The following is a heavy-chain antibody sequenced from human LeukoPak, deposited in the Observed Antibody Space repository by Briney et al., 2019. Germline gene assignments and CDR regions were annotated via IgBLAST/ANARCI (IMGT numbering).Heavy chain of an antibody. D-gene: IGHD7-27*01. CDR1: GGSNRSSSYY. CDR2: IYYSGST. V-gene: IGHV4-39*01. CDR3: ASNWGGDEYYFDY. Sequence: SETLSLTCTVSGGSNRSSSYYWGWIRQPPGKGLEWIASIYYSGSTYYNPSLKSRVTISVDTSKNQFSLRLSSVTAADTAVYYCASNWGGDEYYFDYWGQGSLVTVSS. J-gene: IGHJ4*02.